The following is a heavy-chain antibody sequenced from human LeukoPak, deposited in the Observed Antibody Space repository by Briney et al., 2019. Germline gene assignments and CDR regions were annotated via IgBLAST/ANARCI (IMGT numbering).Heavy chain of an antibody. J-gene: IGHJ4*02. CDR1: GYTFSGYY. V-gene: IGHV1-2*02. D-gene: IGHD1-1*01. Sequence: ASVRVSCKASGYTFSGYYIHWVRQAPGQGLEWMGWINPNNGATNFAQKFQGGVTLTRDTSITTFYMEVSSLTSDDTAFYYCARYNWNDVVSALDSWGQGTLATVSS. CDR2: INPNNGAT. CDR3: ARYNWNDVVSALDS.